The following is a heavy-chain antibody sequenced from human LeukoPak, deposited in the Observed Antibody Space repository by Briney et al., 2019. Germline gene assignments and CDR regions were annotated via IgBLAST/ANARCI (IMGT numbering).Heavy chain of an antibody. Sequence: GASVTVSCTSSAYTLASYGISWVRQAPGQGLEWMGWISVYSGNTNYAQKLQGRVTLTTDTSTSTAYMELGSLRSDDTAVYYCARDADGVIDYWGQGTLVTVSS. V-gene: IGHV1-18*01. CDR3: ARDADGVIDY. D-gene: IGHD3-10*01. J-gene: IGHJ4*02. CDR1: AYTLASYG. CDR2: ISVYSGNT.